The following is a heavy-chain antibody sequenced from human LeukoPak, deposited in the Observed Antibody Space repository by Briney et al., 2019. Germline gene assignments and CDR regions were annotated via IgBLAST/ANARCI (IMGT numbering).Heavy chain of an antibody. Sequence: GGSLRLSCAPSGFTFDDYAIHWVRQAPGKGLEWVADISWNGSSIYYADSVKGGFTITGDNTNNSLYMEMNGLRAEDTAFYYVSKEAGNYHGSGLYYSRYKRHIEHWGKGTLVTVS. CDR1: GFTFDDYA. D-gene: IGHD3-10*01. CDR2: ISWNGSSI. CDR3: SKEAGNYHGSGLYYSRYKRHIEH. V-gene: IGHV3-9*01. J-gene: IGHJ1*01.